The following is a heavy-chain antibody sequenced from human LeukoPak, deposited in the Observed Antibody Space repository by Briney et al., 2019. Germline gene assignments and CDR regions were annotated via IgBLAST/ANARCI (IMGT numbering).Heavy chain of an antibody. Sequence: SGGSLRLSCAASGFTVSSNYMSWVRQAPGKGLEWVANIKQDGSEKYYVDSVKGRFTISRDNAKNSLYLQMNSLRAEDTAVYYCAVWYPPYYYYEMDVWGQGTTVTVSS. CDR2: IKQDGSEK. D-gene: IGHD6-13*01. V-gene: IGHV3-7*01. CDR1: GFTVSSNY. CDR3: AVWYPPYYYYEMDV. J-gene: IGHJ6*02.